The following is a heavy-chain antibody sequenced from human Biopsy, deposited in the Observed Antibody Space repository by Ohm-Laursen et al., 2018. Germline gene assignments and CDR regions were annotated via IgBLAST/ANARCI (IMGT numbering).Heavy chain of an antibody. J-gene: IGHJ4*02. V-gene: IGHV4-4*07. D-gene: IGHD6-19*01. CDR2: TYKGGNT. CDR3: ARGMRSSGWPFFDY. Sequence: SDTLSLTCAVSGASITSYYWSWIRQPAGKGLEWIGHTYKGGNTNHNPSLKSRVSISVDMSRNQFSLKLDSVTAADTAVYYCARGMRSSGWPFFDYWGQGILVTVSS. CDR1: GASITSYY.